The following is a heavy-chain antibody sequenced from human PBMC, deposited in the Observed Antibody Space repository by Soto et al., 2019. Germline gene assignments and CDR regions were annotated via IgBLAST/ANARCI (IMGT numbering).Heavy chain of an antibody. D-gene: IGHD2-21*02. CDR2: IGASGDIT. CDR3: AKDDFTERGDDYFDY. V-gene: IGHV3-23*01. Sequence: GGSLRLSCAASGFSFTNFAMSWVRQAPGKGLEWVAGIGASGDITWYADSVKGRLSISRDNSKNTLYLQLNSLRFEDTAVYYCAKDDFTERGDDYFDYWGPGTLVTVSS. CDR1: GFSFTNFA. J-gene: IGHJ4*02.